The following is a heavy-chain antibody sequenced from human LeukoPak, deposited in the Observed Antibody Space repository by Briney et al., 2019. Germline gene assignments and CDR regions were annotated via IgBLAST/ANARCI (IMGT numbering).Heavy chain of an antibody. CDR1: GFTFSYYV. Sequence: PGGSLRLSCVASGFTFSYYVMNWVRQAPGKGLEWVSSISSSSSYISYADSVKGRFTISRDNAKNSLYLQMNSLRAEDTAVYYCARDLYYDSTGYQLDSWGQGTVVTVSS. V-gene: IGHV3-21*01. CDR2: ISSSSSYI. D-gene: IGHD3-22*01. J-gene: IGHJ4*02. CDR3: ARDLYYDSTGYQLDS.